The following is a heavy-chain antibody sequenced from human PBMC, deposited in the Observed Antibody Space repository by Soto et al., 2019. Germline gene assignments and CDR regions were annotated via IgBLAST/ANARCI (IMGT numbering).Heavy chain of an antibody. CDR3: ARLVAANYYYMDV. CDR1: GYTFTSYA. J-gene: IGHJ6*03. D-gene: IGHD2-15*01. Sequence: ASVKVSCKASGYTFTSYAMHWVRQAPGQRLEWMGWINAGNGNTKYPQKFQGRVTITRDTSASTAYMELSSLRSGDTAVYYCARLVAANYYYMDVWGKGTTVTVSS. V-gene: IGHV1-3*01. CDR2: INAGNGNT.